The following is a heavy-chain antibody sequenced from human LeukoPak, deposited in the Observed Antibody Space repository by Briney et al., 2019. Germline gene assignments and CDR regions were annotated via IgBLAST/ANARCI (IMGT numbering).Heavy chain of an antibody. J-gene: IGHJ4*02. V-gene: IGHV4-38-2*01. CDR1: GYSINSGYH. CDR2: IYQSVTT. CDR3: ARVTYDTASP. Sequence: SETLSLTCAVSGYSINSGYHWGWIRQPPGKGLEWIATIYQSVTTYYNPSLQSRVIMSIDTSSNQFSLSLASVTAADTAMYYCARVTYDTASPWGQGTLVTVSS. D-gene: IGHD2-21*02.